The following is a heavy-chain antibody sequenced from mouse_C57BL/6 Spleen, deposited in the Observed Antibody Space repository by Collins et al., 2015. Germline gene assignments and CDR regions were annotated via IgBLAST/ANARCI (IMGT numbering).Heavy chain of an antibody. CDR2: INTLSGEP. J-gene: IGHJ3*01. CDR1: GYTFTSAG. D-gene: IGHD1-1*01. Sequence: QIQLVQSGPELKKPGETVKISCKASGYTFTSAGMQWVQKMPGKGFKWIGWINTLSGEPKYTEDFKGRFASSLETSANTAYLQISNLKNEDTATYFCAVYAYGVFNYWGQGTLVTVSA. V-gene: IGHV9-4*01. CDR3: AVYAYGVFNY.